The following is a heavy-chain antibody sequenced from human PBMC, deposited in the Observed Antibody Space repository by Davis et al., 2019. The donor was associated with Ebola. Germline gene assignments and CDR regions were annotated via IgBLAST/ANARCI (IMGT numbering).Heavy chain of an antibody. D-gene: IGHD4-23*01. J-gene: IGHJ3*02. Sequence: GESLKISCAASGFTFSSYGMHWVRQAPGKGLEWVAVISYDGSNKYYADSVKGRFTISRDNSKNTLYLQMNSLRAEDTAVYYCAKEVSGGPEAFDIWGQGTMVTVSS. V-gene: IGHV3-30*18. CDR1: GFTFSSYG. CDR2: ISYDGSNK. CDR3: AKEVSGGPEAFDI.